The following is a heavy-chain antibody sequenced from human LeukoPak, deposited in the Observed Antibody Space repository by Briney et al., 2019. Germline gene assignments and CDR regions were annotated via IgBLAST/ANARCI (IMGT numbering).Heavy chain of an antibody. V-gene: IGHV3-30-3*01. Sequence: GGSLRLSCAASGFTFSSYAMHWVRQAPGKGLEWVAVISYDGSNKYYADSVKGRFTISRDNAKNSLYLQMNSLRAEDTAVYYCARGGGISARLALYWGQGTLVTVSS. CDR2: ISYDGSNK. CDR3: ARGGGISARLALY. CDR1: GFTFSSYA. D-gene: IGHD6-6*01. J-gene: IGHJ4*02.